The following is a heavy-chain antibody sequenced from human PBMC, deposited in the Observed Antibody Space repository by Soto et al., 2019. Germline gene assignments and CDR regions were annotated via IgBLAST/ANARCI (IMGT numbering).Heavy chain of an antibody. CDR1: GGSFSGYY. J-gene: IGHJ5*02. CDR2: INHSGST. CDR3: ARGWFSGIAAAALAGWFDP. D-gene: IGHD6-13*01. V-gene: IGHV4-34*01. Sequence: SETLSLTCAVYGGSFSGYYWSWIRQPPGKGLEWIGEINHSGSTNYNPSLKSRVTISVDTSKNQFSLKLSSVTAADTAVYYCARGWFSGIAAAALAGWFDPWGQGTLVTVSS.